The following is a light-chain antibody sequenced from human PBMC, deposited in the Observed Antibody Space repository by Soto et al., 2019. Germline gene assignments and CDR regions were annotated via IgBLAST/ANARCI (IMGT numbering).Light chain of an antibody. J-gene: IGKJ1*01. CDR3: QQYNSYSPGT. CDR2: KAS. CDR1: QSISSW. V-gene: IGKV1-5*03. Sequence: DIQMTQSPSTLSGSVGGRCTITFLASQSISSWLALYQQKPGKAPKLLIYKASTLKSGVPSRFSGSGSGTEFTLTISSLQPDDFATYYCQQYNSYSPGTFGQGTKVDIK.